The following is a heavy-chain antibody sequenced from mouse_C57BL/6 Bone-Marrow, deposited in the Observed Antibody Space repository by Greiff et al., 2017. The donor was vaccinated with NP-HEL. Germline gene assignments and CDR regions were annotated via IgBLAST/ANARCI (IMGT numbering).Heavy chain of an antibody. V-gene: IGHV5-9*01. CDR1: GFTFSSYT. Sequence: EVMLVESGGGLVKPGGSLKLSCAASGFTFSSYTMSWVRQTPEKRLEWVATLSGGGGNSYYPDSVKGRFTISRDNAKNTLYLQMSSLRSEDTALYYCAGTFDWYFDVWGTGTTVTVSS. CDR2: LSGGGGNS. J-gene: IGHJ1*03. CDR3: AGTFDWYFDV. D-gene: IGHD3-1*01.